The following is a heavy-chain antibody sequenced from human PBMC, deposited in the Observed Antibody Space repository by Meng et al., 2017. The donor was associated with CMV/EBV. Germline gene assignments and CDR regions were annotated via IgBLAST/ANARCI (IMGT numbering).Heavy chain of an antibody. CDR2: IYWNDDK. D-gene: IGHD2-2*01. Sequence: SGPTLVKPPQTLTLTCTFSGFSLSTSGVGVGWIRQPPGKALEWLALIYWNDDKRYSPSLKSRLTINKDTSKNQVVLTMTNMEHVDTATYYCAHIEAADIVVVPAAIVFDYWGQGTLVTVSS. CDR3: AHIEAADIVVVPAAIVFDY. CDR1: GFSLSTSGVG. J-gene: IGHJ4*02. V-gene: IGHV2-5*01.